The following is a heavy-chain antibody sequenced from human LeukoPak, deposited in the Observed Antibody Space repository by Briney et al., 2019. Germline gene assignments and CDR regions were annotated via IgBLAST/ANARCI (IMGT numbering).Heavy chain of an antibody. V-gene: IGHV3-30*02. CDR1: GFTFSSNG. D-gene: IGHD3-10*01. CDR3: AKDIGSYYDY. Sequence: PGGSLRLSCVASGFTFSSNGMHWVRQAPGKGLEWVTFIQYDRSKKYYADSVKGRFTISRDNSKNTLYLEMNSLRAEDTAVYYCAKDIGSYYDYWGQGILVTVSS. J-gene: IGHJ4*02. CDR2: IQYDRSKK.